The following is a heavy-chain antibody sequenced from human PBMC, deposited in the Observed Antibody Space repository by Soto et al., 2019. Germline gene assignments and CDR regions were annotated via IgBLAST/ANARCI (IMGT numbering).Heavy chain of an antibody. CDR2: ISPMFGTA. V-gene: IGHV1-69*12. CDR3: ASGIQLWLRRINNGYSG. D-gene: IGHD5-18*01. J-gene: IGHJ4*02. Sequence: QVQLVQSGAEVKKPESSVKVSCKAPGGTFSTYAISWVRQAPGQGLEWMGGISPMFGTANYAQRFQDRLTITADESTNTVYMELSSLRSEDTAVYFCASGIQLWLRRINNGYSGWGQGTLVTVSS. CDR1: GGTFSTYA.